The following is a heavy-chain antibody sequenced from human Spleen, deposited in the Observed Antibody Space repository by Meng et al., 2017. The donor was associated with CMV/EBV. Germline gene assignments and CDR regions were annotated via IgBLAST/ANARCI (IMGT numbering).Heavy chain of an antibody. CDR2: IYDVGNI. J-gene: IGHJ4*02. CDR1: GFTFSTYA. CDR3: ARGAFD. V-gene: IGHV3-30*14. D-gene: IGHD2/OR15-2a*01. Sequence: GGSLRLSCAASGFTFSTYAMHWVRQAPGKGLEWVSVIYDVGNIYYADSVKGRFFISRDSSKNMLYLQMNSLRPEDTALYYCARGAFDWGQGTQVTVSS.